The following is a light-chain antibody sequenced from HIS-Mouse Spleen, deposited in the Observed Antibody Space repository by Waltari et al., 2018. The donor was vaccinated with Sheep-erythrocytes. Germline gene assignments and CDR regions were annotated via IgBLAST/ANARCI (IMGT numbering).Light chain of an antibody. CDR3: CSYAGSYNHV. V-gene: IGLV2-14*02. J-gene: IGLJ1*01. CDR1: SSDVGSYKL. CDR2: EGS. Sequence: QSALTQPASVSGSPGQSITISCTGTSSDVGSYKLVSWYQQHPGKAPKLMIYEGSKRPSGVSNRFSGFKSGNTASLTISGLQAEDEADYYCCSYAGSYNHVFATGTKVTVL.